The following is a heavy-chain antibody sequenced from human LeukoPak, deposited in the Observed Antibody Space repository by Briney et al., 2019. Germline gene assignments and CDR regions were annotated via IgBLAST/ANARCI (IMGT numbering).Heavy chain of an antibody. V-gene: IGHV3-23*01. D-gene: IGHD3-22*01. CDR2: ISGSGGST. Sequence: GGSLRLSCAASGFTFSSYAMSWVRQAPGKGLEWVSAISGSGGSTYYADSVKGRFTISRDNSKNTLYLQMNSLRAEDTAVYYCAKGTWNPTMIVVVIPDYFDYWGQGTLVTVSS. CDR3: AKGTWNPTMIVVVIPDYFDY. CDR1: GFTFSSYA. J-gene: IGHJ4*02.